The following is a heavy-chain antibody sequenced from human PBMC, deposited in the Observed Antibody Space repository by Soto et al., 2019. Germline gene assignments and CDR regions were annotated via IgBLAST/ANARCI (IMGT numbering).Heavy chain of an antibody. J-gene: IGHJ6*02. CDR1: GGSISSGGYY. CDR3: AREDIVVVPAAAYYYYGMDV. D-gene: IGHD2-2*01. Sequence: TLSLTCTVSGGSISSGGYYWSWIRQHPGKGLEWIGYIYYSGSTYYNPSLKSRVTISVDTSTSTAYMELRSLRSDDTAVYYCAREDIVVVPAAAYYYYGMDVWGQGTTVTVSS. CDR2: IYYSGST. V-gene: IGHV4-31*03.